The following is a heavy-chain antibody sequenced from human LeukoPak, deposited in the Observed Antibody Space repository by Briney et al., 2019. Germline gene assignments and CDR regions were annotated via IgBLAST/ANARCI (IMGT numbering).Heavy chain of an antibody. J-gene: IGHJ4*02. CDR1: GFTFSSYS. D-gene: IGHD2-15*01. V-gene: IGHV3-21*01. CDR2: ISSSSSYI. Sequence: PGGSLRLSCAASGFTFSSYSMNWVRQAPGKGLEWVSSISSSSSYIYYADSVKGRFTISRDNAKNSLHLQMNSLRAEDTPVYYCARLYCSGGSCYDYWGQGTLVTVSS. CDR3: ARLYCSGGSCYDY.